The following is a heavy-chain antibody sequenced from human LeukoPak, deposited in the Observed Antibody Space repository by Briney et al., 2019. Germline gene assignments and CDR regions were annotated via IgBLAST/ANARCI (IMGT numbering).Heavy chain of an antibody. J-gene: IGHJ4*01. CDR3: ARDGTAAGLYFDL. Sequence: GGSLRLSCAVSGFTFTDYWVNWVRQAPGKGLEWVASINQNGGEKSYVDSVKGRFTISRDNPKNSLYLQMSSLRAEDTAVYNCARDGTAAGLYFDLWGQGTLVTVSS. CDR1: GFTFTDYW. V-gene: IGHV3-7*01. D-gene: IGHD6-13*01. CDR2: INQNGGEK.